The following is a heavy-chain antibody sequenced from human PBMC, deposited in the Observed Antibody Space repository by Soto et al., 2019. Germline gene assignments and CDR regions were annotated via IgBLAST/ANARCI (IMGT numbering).Heavy chain of an antibody. Sequence: SETLSLTCAVYGGSFSGYYWSWIRQPPGKGLEWIGEINHSGSTNYNPSHKSRVTISVDTSKNQFSLKLSSVTAADTAVYYCASVYDYVWGSYHARWGQGTLVTVSS. D-gene: IGHD3-16*01. CDR2: INHSGST. CDR3: ASVYDYVWGSYHAR. V-gene: IGHV4-34*01. CDR1: GGSFSGYY. J-gene: IGHJ4*02.